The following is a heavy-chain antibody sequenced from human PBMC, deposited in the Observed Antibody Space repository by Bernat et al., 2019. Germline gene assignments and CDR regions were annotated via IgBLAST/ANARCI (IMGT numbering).Heavy chain of an antibody. D-gene: IGHD6-6*01. CDR2: TRNKANSEAT. V-gene: IGHV3-72*01. Sequence: EVQVVESGGGLVQPGGSLRLSCAVSGFSFSDHYMEWVRQAPGKGLEWVGRTRNKANSEATEYAASVKGSVTNSSDDSKNTLYLQMNSLKTEDTAVYYCARSPAPGGSSSSGYNYYHMDVWGKGTTVTVS. CDR1: GFSFSDHY. CDR3: ARSPAPGGSSSSGYNYYHMDV. J-gene: IGHJ6*03.